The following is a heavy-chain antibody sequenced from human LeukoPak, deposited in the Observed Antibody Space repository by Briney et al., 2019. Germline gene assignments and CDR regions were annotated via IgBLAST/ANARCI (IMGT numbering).Heavy chain of an antibody. J-gene: IGHJ3*02. Sequence: GGSLRLSCAASGFTFSSYGMHWVRQAPGKGLEWVAFIRYDGSNKYYADSVKGRFTISRDNSKNTLYLQMNSLRAEDTAVYYCAKSNYEILTGYVLGAFDIWGQGTMVTVSS. V-gene: IGHV3-30*02. CDR3: AKSNYEILTGYVLGAFDI. CDR2: IRYDGSNK. D-gene: IGHD3-9*01. CDR1: GFTFSSYG.